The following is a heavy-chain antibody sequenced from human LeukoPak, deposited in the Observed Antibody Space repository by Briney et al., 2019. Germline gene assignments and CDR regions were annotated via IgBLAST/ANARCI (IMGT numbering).Heavy chain of an antibody. CDR1: GYRFTTYW. Sequence: GEPMKISCKGSGYRFTTYWIGWVRQMPGKGLEWMGIIYPGDSDIRYSPSFQGQVTISADKSISTAYLQWSSLKVSDTAMYFCAVYKSHASGGKGGFGPWGQGTLVTVAS. D-gene: IGHD2-15*01. CDR3: AVYKSHASGGKGGFGP. V-gene: IGHV5-51*01. CDR2: IYPGDSDI. J-gene: IGHJ5*02.